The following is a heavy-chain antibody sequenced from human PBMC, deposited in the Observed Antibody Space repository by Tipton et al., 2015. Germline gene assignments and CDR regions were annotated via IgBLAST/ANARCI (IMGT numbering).Heavy chain of an antibody. CDR2: IYGHGIT. Sequence: SLRLSCAASGFTFSSYSMNWVRQAPGKGLEWVSLIYGHGITHYADSVKGRFTISRDNFRNTLYLQMNSLRADDTAVYYCAKDGVEGYFDYWGQGTLVTVSS. V-gene: IGHV3-NL1*01. J-gene: IGHJ4*02. CDR1: GFTFSSYS. CDR3: AKDGVEGYFDY. D-gene: IGHD1-1*01.